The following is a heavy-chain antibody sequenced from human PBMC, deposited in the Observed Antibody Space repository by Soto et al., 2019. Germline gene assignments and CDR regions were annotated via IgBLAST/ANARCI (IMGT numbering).Heavy chain of an antibody. J-gene: IGHJ5*02. V-gene: IGHV4-39*01. CDR3: ARRATVTTADGWFDP. CDR2: IYYSGST. Sequence: SETLSLTCTVSGGSISSSSYYWGWIRRPPGKGLEWIGSIYYSGSTYYNPSLKSRVTISVDTSKNQFSLKLSSVTAADTAVYYCARRATVTTADGWFDPWGQGTLVTVSS. D-gene: IGHD4-17*01. CDR1: GGSISSSSYY.